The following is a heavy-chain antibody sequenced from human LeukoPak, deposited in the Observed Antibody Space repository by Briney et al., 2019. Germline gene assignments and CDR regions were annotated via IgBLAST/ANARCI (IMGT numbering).Heavy chain of an antibody. CDR3: AKDPGGYFAFYDY. CDR1: GFTFSSYA. CDR2: ISGSGGST. J-gene: IGHJ4*02. V-gene: IGHV3-23*01. D-gene: IGHD2-15*01. Sequence: QAGGSLRLSCAASGFTFSSYAMSWVRQAPGKGLEWVSAISGSGGSTYYADSVKGRFTISRDNSKNTLYLQMNSLRAEDTAVYYCAKDPGGYFAFYDYWGQGTLVTVSS.